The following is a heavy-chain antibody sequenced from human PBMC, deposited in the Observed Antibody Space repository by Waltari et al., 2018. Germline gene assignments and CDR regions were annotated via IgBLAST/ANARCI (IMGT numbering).Heavy chain of an antibody. Sequence: EVQLVETGGDLVQPGGPLRLSCAASGFTFSSYAMSWVRQAPGKGLCGVSVITTVGGTYYADSVKGRFIISRDNSKNTLYLQIHSLRAEDTAVYYCAKVIAVAGIIYYGMDVWGQGTTVTVSS. V-gene: IGHV3-23*04. CDR3: AKVIAVAGIIYYGMDV. CDR2: ITTVGGT. D-gene: IGHD6-19*01. CDR1: GFTFSSYA. J-gene: IGHJ6*02.